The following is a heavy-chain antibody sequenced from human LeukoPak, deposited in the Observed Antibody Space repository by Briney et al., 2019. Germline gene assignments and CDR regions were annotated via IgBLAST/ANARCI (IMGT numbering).Heavy chain of an antibody. Sequence: GGSLRLSCAASGFTFSNYAMSWVRQAPGKGLEWVSAISGSGSSTYHADSVKGRFTISRDNSKNTLYLQMNSLRAEDTAVYYCAKDVGGVAGKNGGDYWGQGTLVTVSS. CDR3: AKDVGGVAGKNGGDY. D-gene: IGHD1-26*01. CDR1: GFTFSNYA. J-gene: IGHJ4*02. CDR2: ISGSGSST. V-gene: IGHV3-23*01.